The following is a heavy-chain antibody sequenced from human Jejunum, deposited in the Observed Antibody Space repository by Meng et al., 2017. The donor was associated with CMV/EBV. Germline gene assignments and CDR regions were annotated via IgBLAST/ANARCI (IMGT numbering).Heavy chain of an antibody. V-gene: IGHV3-21*01. Sequence: GFTFSSYSMNWVRQAPGKGLEWVSSITSDSTYIYYADSVKGRFTISRDNAKNSPYLQMNSLRAEDTAVYYCARAGLYGSGLGYWGQGTLVTVSS. D-gene: IGHD6-19*01. J-gene: IGHJ4*01. CDR2: ITSDSTYI. CDR1: GFTFSSYS. CDR3: ARAGLYGSGLGY.